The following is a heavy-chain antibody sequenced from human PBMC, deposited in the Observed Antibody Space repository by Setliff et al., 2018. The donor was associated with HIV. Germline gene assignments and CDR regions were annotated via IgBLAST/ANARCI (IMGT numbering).Heavy chain of an antibody. CDR2: IYTSGST. J-gene: IGHJ6*03. D-gene: IGHD3-10*01. Sequence: SETLSLTCTVSGGSISSGSYYWSWIRQPAGKGLEWIGHIYTSGSTNYNPSLKSRVTISVDTSKNQFSLKLSSVTAADTAVYYCARDQGHGSGRSYYYYYMDVWGKGTTVTVS. CDR3: ARDQGHGSGRSYYYYYMDV. V-gene: IGHV4-61*09. CDR1: GGSISSGSYY.